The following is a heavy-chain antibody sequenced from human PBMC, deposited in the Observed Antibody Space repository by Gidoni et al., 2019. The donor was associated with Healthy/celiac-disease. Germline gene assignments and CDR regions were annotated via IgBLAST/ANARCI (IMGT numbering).Heavy chain of an antibody. Sequence: QVQLQQWGAGLLTPSETLSLTCAVYGGSFSGYYWSWIRQPPGKGLEWIGEINHSGSTNYNPSLKSRVTISVDTSKNQFSLKLSSVTAADTAVYYCARGPGQWLDKAYWYFDLWGRGTLVTVSS. CDR3: ARGPGQWLDKAYWYFDL. J-gene: IGHJ2*01. D-gene: IGHD6-19*01. CDR1: GGSFSGYY. CDR2: INHSGST. V-gene: IGHV4-34*01.